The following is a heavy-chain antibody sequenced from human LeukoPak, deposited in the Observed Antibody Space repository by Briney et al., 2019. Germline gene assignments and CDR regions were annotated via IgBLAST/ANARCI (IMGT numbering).Heavy chain of an antibody. D-gene: IGHD3-3*01. CDR2: ITPYNGNT. V-gene: IGHV1-18*01. CDR3: ARAVPPSLEWFYY. Sequence: GASVKVSCKASGYTFSSYGISWVRQAPGQGLEWMGWITPYNGNTNYAHKLQGRVTMTTDTFTSTAYMELRSLRSDDTAVYYCARAVPPSLEWFYYWVQGTLVTVSS. J-gene: IGHJ4*02. CDR1: GYTFSSYG.